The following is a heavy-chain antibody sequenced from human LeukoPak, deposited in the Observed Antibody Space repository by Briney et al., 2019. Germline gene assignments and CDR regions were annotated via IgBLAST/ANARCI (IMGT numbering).Heavy chain of an antibody. V-gene: IGHV3-21*01. J-gene: IGHJ4*02. Sequence: GWSLRVSCAASGFTLSSYSMSWVRQAPGKGLEWVSSISSTSSYIYYADSVKGRFTVSRDNAKNSLYLQMNSLRAEDTAVYYCARDSKRAASGSYGDYWGQGTQVNVSS. CDR1: GFTLSSYS. CDR2: ISSTSSYI. CDR3: ARDSKRAASGSYGDY. D-gene: IGHD1-26*01.